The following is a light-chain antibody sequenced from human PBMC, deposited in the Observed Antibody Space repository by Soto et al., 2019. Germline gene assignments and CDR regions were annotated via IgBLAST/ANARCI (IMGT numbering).Light chain of an antibody. CDR2: CAS. CDR1: QGISDY. J-gene: IGKJ4*01. CDR3: QQFNAYPLT. Sequence: DIQLTQSPSFLSASVGDRVTISCRASQGISDYLAWYQQKPGKAPKLLIYCASTLQSGVPSRFSGSASGTEFSLTISSLPPEDFATYFCQQFNAYPLTFGGGTKLEIK. V-gene: IGKV1-9*01.